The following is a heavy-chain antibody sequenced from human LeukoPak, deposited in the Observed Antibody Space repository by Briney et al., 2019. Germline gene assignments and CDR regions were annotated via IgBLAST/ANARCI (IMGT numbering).Heavy chain of an antibody. Sequence: GGSLRLSCAASGFTFSSYGMHWVRQAPGKGLEWVAVISYDGSNKYYADSVKGRFTISRDNSKNTLYLQMNSLRAEDTAVYYCANGGSGWYYFDYWGQGTLVTVSS. D-gene: IGHD6-19*01. CDR3: ANGGSGWYYFDY. CDR2: ISYDGSNK. J-gene: IGHJ4*02. V-gene: IGHV3-30*18. CDR1: GFTFSSYG.